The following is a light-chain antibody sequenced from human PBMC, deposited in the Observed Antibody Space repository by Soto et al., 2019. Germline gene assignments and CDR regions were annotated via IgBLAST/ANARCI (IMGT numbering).Light chain of an antibody. CDR3: QQYNTWSSIT. J-gene: IGKJ5*01. CDR1: QSVSSSY. CDR2: GAS. V-gene: IGKV3-20*01. Sequence: EIVLTQSPGTLSLSPGERATLSCRASQSVSSSYLAWYQQKPGQAPRLLIYGASSRATGIPDRFSGSGSGTDFTLTISSLQSEDFAVYYCQQYNTWSSITFGQGTRLENK.